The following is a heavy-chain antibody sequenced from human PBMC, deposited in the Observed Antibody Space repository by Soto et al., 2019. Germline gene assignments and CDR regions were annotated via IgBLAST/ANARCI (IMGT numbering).Heavy chain of an antibody. J-gene: IGHJ4*02. D-gene: IGHD3-9*01. CDR3: ASYYDILKGFDY. CDR2: ISSSSNYI. CDR1: GFTFSSYS. Sequence: EVQLVESGGGLVKPGGSLRLSCAASGFTFSSYSMNWVRQAPGKGLEWVSSISSSSNYIYYADSVKGRFTISRDNAKNSLYLQMTSLRAEDTAVYYCASYYDILKGFDYWGQGTLVTVSS. V-gene: IGHV3-21*01.